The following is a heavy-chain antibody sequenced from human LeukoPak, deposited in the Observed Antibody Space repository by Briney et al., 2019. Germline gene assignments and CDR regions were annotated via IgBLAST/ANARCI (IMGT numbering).Heavy chain of an antibody. CDR2: IWYDGSNK. V-gene: IGHV3-33*01. J-gene: IGHJ3*02. Sequence: GGSLRLSCAASGFTFSSYGMHWVRQAPGKGLEWVAVIWYDGSNKYYADSVKGRFTISRDNSKNTLYLQMNSLRAEDTAVYYCARFTRGYSYGTGFDIWGQGTMVTVSS. CDR3: ARFTRGYSYGTGFDI. D-gene: IGHD5-18*01. CDR1: GFTFSSYG.